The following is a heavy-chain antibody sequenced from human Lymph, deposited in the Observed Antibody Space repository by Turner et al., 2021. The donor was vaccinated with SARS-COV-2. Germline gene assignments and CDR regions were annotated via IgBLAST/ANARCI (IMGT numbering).Heavy chain of an antibody. D-gene: IGHD1-1*01. CDR1: GFIVSSNY. V-gene: IGHV3-53*02. CDR2: IYSGGST. Sequence: EVQLVETGGGLIQPGGSLRLSCAASGFIVSSNYMNWVRQAPGKGLKWVSLIYSGGSTYYADSVKGRFTISRDNSKNTLYLQMNSLRAEDTAVYYCARDLQLYGMDVWGQGTTVTVSS. J-gene: IGHJ6*02. CDR3: ARDLQLYGMDV.